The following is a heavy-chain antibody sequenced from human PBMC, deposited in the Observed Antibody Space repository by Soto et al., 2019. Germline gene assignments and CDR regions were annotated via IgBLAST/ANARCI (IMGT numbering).Heavy chain of an antibody. CDR1: GFTFSRYA. CDR2: ISFDGGNK. Sequence: LRLSCAASGFTFSRYAMHWVRQAPGKGLEWVAVISFDGGNKYYADSVKGRFTISRDNSKNTLYVQMNSLRAEDTAVYYCARESYDSSGYSYDAFDIRGQGTMVTVSS. CDR3: ARESYDSSGYSYDAFDI. J-gene: IGHJ3*02. D-gene: IGHD3-22*01. V-gene: IGHV3-30-3*01.